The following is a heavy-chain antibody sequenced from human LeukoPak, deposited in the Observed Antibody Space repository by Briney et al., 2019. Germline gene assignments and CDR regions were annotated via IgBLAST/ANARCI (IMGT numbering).Heavy chain of an antibody. D-gene: IGHD2-2*01. V-gene: IGHV4-39*07. CDR3: ARGTDIVVVPAAFPWFDP. Sequence: SETLSLTCTVSGGSISSSSYYWGWIRQPPGKGLEWIGSIYYSGSTYYNPSLKSRVTISVDTSKNQFSLKLSSVTAADTAVYYCARGTDIVVVPAAFPWFDPWGQGTLVTVSS. CDR2: IYYSGST. J-gene: IGHJ5*02. CDR1: GGSISSSSYY.